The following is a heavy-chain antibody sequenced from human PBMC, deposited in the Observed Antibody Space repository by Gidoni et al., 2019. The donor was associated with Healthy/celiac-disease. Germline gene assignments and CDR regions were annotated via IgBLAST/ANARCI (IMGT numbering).Heavy chain of an antibody. CDR2: ISGSGGST. CDR3: ARLGYCSSTSCRTPFDY. CDR1: GFTFSSYA. Sequence: EVQLLESGGGLVQPGGSLRLSCAASGFTFSSYAMSWVRQAPGKGLEWVSAISGSGGSTYYADSVKGRFTISRDNSKNTLYLQMNSLRAEDTAVYYCARLGYCSSTSCRTPFDYWGQGTLVTVSS. V-gene: IGHV3-23*01. J-gene: IGHJ4*02. D-gene: IGHD2-2*01.